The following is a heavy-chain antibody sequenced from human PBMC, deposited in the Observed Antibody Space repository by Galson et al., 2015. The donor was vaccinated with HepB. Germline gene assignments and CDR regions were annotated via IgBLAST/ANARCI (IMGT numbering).Heavy chain of an antibody. V-gene: IGHV3-23*01. D-gene: IGHD1-20*01. CDR1: GFTFTNYA. CDR3: AKDQYDWNDVLDY. Sequence: SLRLSCAASGFTFTNYAMSWVRQAPGRGLEWVSSITGGGGSTYYANSVKGRFTISKDGSKNTLYLQMNRLRAEDTAIYYCAKDQYDWNDVLDYWGQGTLVTVS. J-gene: IGHJ4*02. CDR2: ITGGGGST.